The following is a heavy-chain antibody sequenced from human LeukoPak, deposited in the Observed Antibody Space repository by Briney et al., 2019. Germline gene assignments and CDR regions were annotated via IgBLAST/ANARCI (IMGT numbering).Heavy chain of an antibody. CDR2: INVEGTTT. CDR3: TRGGEEPFDY. Sequence: GGSLRLSCAGSGFTFTRFWMHWVRQAPGKGLVWVSRINVEGTTTTYADSVEGRFTISRDENTPYLQMNHLRVDDTAVYYCTRGGEEPFDYWGQGTLVTVSS. CDR1: GFTFTRFW. J-gene: IGHJ4*02. V-gene: IGHV3-74*01. D-gene: IGHD3-10*01.